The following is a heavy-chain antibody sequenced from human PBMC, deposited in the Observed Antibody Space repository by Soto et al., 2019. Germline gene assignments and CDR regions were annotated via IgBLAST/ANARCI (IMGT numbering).Heavy chain of an antibody. CDR2: IIPMPGMS. J-gene: IGHJ4*02. D-gene: IGHD3-10*01. V-gene: IGHV1-69*04. CDR3: ATAYGSGSRTFDY. Sequence: QVQLVQSGAEVKKPGSSVKVSCKASGDTFNFYTISWVRQAPGQGLGWMGRIIPMPGMSNYAKKFQNRVTIIADKSTSTAYMPLSSLGSEDTPIYYCATAYGSGSRTFDYGGQGTLVTVSS. CDR1: GDTFNFYT.